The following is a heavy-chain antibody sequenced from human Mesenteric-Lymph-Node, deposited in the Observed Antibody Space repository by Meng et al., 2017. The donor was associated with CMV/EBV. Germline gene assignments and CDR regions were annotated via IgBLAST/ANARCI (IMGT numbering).Heavy chain of an antibody. J-gene: IGHJ4*02. CDR1: GFGFNYAW. Sequence: GFGFNYAWMTWVRQAPGKGLEWFGRIKSQTDGGTTDFSAPVEGRFTISRDDSENTLFLQMNSLKTEDTAVYYCATVGPTPGEYFDFWGQGILVTVSS. CDR3: ATVGPTPGEYFDF. V-gene: IGHV3-15*01. CDR2: IKSQTDGGTT.